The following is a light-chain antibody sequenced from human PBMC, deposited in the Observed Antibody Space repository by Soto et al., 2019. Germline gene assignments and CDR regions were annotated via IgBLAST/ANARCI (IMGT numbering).Light chain of an antibody. V-gene: IGLV2-8*01. CDR1: RSDIGGYNF. J-gene: IGLJ2*01. CDR3: SSYAGSHTLI. CDR2: EVS. Sequence: QSVLTQPPSASGSLGQSVTISCTGTRSDIGGYNFVSWYRQSPGKAPKVVIDEVSKRPSGVPDRFSGSKSGNTASLTVSGLQADDEADYYCSSYAGSHTLIFGGGTKLTVL.